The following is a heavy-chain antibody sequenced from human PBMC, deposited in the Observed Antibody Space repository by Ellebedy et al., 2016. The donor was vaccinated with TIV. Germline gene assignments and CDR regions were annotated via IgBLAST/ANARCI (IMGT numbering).Heavy chain of an antibody. CDR1: GYNFNKYG. CDR3: SRQWESASIMDY. Sequence: ASVKVSCKASGYNFNKYGLHWVRQAPGQRLEWMGWINGGNGKTKDEQKFQDRVIITRDTSASPAYMELRSLTSEDTAVYYCSRQWESASIMDYWGQGALVTVSS. J-gene: IGHJ4*02. CDR2: INGGNGKT. D-gene: IGHD1-26*01. V-gene: IGHV1-3*01.